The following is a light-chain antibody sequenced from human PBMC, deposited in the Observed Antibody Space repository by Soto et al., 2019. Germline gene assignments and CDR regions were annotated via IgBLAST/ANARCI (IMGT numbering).Light chain of an antibody. CDR1: HDISKS. J-gene: IGKJ3*01. Sequence: DIQMTQSPSSLTASVGDRVTITCQASHDISKSLNWYQHKRGQAPKLLIYDASELETGVQPRFTGSGSGTASTFTITSLQPEDFATYFCQHYDTLLFSFGPGTTVDVK. CDR2: DAS. V-gene: IGKV1-33*01. CDR3: QHYDTLLFS.